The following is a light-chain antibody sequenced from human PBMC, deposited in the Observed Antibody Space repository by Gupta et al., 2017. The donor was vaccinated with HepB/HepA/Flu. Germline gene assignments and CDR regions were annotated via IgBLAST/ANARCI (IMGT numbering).Light chain of an antibody. CDR1: SSNIGAGFD. CDR3: QSYDSSLRGYV. Sequence: QSVLTQPPSVSGAPGQRVTISCTGGSSNIGAGFDVHWYQQLPGTAPKRLIYFTTNRPSGVPDRFSGSKSGTSGSLAIAGLQLEDEADYYCQSYDSSLRGYVFGTGTKVTVL. J-gene: IGLJ1*01. CDR2: FTT. V-gene: IGLV1-40*01.